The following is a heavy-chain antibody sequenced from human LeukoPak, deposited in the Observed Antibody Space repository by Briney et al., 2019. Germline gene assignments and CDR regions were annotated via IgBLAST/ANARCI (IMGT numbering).Heavy chain of an antibody. CDR3: ARDSGYYFDY. D-gene: IGHD3-10*01. CDR1: GFTFSSYA. Sequence: GGSLRLSCAASGFTFSSYAMSWVRQAPGKGLEWVANIKQDGSEKYYVDSVKGRFTISRDNAKNSLYLQMNSLRAEDTAVYYCARDSGYYFDYWGQGTLVTVSS. CDR2: IKQDGSEK. J-gene: IGHJ4*02. V-gene: IGHV3-7*03.